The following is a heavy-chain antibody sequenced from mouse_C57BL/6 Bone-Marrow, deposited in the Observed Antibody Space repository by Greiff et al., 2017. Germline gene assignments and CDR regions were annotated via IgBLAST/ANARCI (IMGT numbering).Heavy chain of an antibody. CDR1: GYSFTGYY. CDR3: ARGDGYYDY. Sequence: EVKLMESGPELVKPGASVKISCKASGYSFTGYYMNWVKQSPEKSLEWIGEINPSTGGTTYNQKFKAKATLTVDKSSSTAYMQLKSLTSEDSAVYYCARGDGYYDYWGQGTTLTVSS. V-gene: IGHV1-42*01. CDR2: INPSTGGT. D-gene: IGHD2-3*01. J-gene: IGHJ2*01.